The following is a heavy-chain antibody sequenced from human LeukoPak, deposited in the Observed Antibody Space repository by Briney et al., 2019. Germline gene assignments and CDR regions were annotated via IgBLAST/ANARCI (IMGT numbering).Heavy chain of an antibody. CDR2: INHSGNT. Sequence: SETLSLTCAFSGESLSGFYWSWIRQPPGRGLEWVGDINHSGNTIYNSSLKSRLTISVDTSKKQFSLNLSSVTAADTALYYCARALYALRYFDRVHWFDPWGRGTLVTVSS. J-gene: IGHJ5*02. CDR3: ARALYALRYFDRVHWFDP. CDR1: GESLSGFY. D-gene: IGHD3-9*01. V-gene: IGHV4-34*01.